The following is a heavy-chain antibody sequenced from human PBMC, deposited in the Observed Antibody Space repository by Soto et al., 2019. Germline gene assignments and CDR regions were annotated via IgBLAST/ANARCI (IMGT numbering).Heavy chain of an antibody. CDR1: GFTFSSYA. Sequence: GGSLRLSCAASGFTFSSYAMSWVRQAPGKGLEWVSAISGSGGSTYYADSVKGRFTISRDNSKNTLYLQMNSLRAEDTAVYYCAKDLSGYTAKTYGMDVWGQGTTVTVSS. D-gene: IGHD5-12*01. V-gene: IGHV3-23*01. J-gene: IGHJ6*02. CDR3: AKDLSGYTAKTYGMDV. CDR2: ISGSGGST.